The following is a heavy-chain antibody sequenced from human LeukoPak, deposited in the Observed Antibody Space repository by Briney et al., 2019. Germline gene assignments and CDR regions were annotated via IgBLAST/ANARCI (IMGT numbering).Heavy chain of an antibody. CDR2: IYYSGST. J-gene: IGHJ4*02. V-gene: IGHV4-31*03. Sequence: PSETLSLTCTVSGGSISSGGYYWSWIRQHPGKGLEWIGYIYYSGSTYYNPSLKSRVTISVDTSKNQFSLKLSSVTAADTAVYYCARGVTMVRGAPYFDYWGQGTLVTVSS. CDR1: GGSISSGGYY. D-gene: IGHD3-10*01. CDR3: ARGVTMVRGAPYFDY.